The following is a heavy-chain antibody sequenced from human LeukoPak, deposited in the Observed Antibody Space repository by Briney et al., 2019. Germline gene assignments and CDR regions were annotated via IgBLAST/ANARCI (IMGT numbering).Heavy chain of an antibody. CDR1: GGSFSGYY. V-gene: IGHV4-34*01. J-gene: IGHJ5*02. Sequence: SETLSLTCAVYGGSFSGYYWSWNRQPPGKGLEWIGEINHSGSTNYNPSLKSRVTISVDTSKNQFSLKLSSVTAADTAVYYCARVPQRFDPWGQGTLVTVSS. CDR3: ARVPQRFDP. CDR2: INHSGST. D-gene: IGHD6-13*01.